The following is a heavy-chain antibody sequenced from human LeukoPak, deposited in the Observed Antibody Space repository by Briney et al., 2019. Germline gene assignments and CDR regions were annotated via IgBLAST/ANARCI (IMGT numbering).Heavy chain of an antibody. V-gene: IGHV4-39*07. D-gene: IGHD3-10*01. CDR2: IYYSGNT. J-gene: IGHJ4*02. CDR1: GGSIRSSSYY. Sequence: SETLSLTCTVSGGSIRSSSYYWGWIRQPPGKGLEWIGSIYYSGNTNYNPSLKSRVTISVDTSKNQFSLKLSSMTAADTAVYYCARGALLWFGDRMEYYFDYWGQGTLLTVSS. CDR3: ARGALLWFGDRMEYYFDY.